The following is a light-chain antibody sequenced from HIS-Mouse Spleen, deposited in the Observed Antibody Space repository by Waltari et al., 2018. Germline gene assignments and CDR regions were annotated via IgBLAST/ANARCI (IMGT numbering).Light chain of an antibody. CDR2: GNS. V-gene: IGLV1-40*01. Sequence: QSVLTQPPSVSGAPGQRVPIPCTGSSSNLRVVYDVHCSQQLPGPAPKLLIYGNSNRPSGVPDRFSGSKSGTSASLAITGLQAEDEADYYCQSYDSSLSGWVFGGGTKLTVL. J-gene: IGLJ3*02. CDR1: SSNLRVVYD. CDR3: QSYDSSLSGWV.